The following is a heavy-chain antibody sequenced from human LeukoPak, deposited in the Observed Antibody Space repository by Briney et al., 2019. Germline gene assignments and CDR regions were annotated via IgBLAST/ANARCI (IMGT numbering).Heavy chain of an antibody. CDR1: GYTFTTYD. Sequence: ASVTVSCKASGYTFTTYDIHWVRQATGQGLEWMGWMNPHSANTGYAQTFQGRVTMTRDTSINTAYMELSSLTSDDTAVYYCTRAPVPGNYWGQGTLVTVSS. V-gene: IGHV1-8*01. D-gene: IGHD3-10*01. CDR2: MNPHSANT. CDR3: TRAPVPGNY. J-gene: IGHJ4*02.